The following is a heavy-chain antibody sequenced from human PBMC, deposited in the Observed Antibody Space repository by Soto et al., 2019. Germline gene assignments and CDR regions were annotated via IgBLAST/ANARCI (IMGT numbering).Heavy chain of an antibody. J-gene: IGHJ4*02. CDR2: IIPIFGTA. CDR1: GGTFSSYA. Sequence: QVQLVQSGAEVKKPGSSVKVSCKASGGTFSSYAISWVRQAPGQGLEWMGGIIPIFGTANYAQKFQGRVTITAEESTSTAYRELSSLRSEDTAVYYCATIVVVVAEDTSGGFYWGQGTLVTVSS. D-gene: IGHD2-15*01. CDR3: ATIVVVVAEDTSGGFY. V-gene: IGHV1-69*01.